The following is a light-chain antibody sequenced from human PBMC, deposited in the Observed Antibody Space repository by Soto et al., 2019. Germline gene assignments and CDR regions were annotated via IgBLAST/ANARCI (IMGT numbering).Light chain of an antibody. CDR1: SSNIGSNY. Sequence: QSALTQPPSASGTPGRRVTISCSGSSSNIGSNYVYWYQQLPGTAPKLLIYRNNQRPSGVPDRFSGSKSGTSASLAISGLRSEDEADYYCAAWDDRLSDVFGTGTKVTVL. CDR3: AAWDDRLSDV. CDR2: RNN. V-gene: IGLV1-47*01. J-gene: IGLJ1*01.